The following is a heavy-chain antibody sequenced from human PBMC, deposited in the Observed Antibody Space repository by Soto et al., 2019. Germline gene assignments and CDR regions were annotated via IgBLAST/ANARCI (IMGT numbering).Heavy chain of an antibody. Sequence: PSETLSLTCAVSGYSIASGYYWAWIRQSPGKGLEWIGSIYHAGSVYYKPSLNSRVAVSLDTSKNHYSLKLTSVTAADTAVYYCARTVDYYGMDVWGQGTTVTVSS. CDR3: ARTVDYYGMDV. CDR2: IYHAGSV. V-gene: IGHV4-38-2*01. J-gene: IGHJ6*02. CDR1: GYSIASGYY.